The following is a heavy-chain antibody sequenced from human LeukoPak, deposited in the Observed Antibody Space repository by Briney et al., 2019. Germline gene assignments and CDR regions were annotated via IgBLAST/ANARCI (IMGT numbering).Heavy chain of an antibody. CDR1: GGSISSGDYY. CDR2: IYYSGST. J-gene: IGHJ5*02. D-gene: IGHD3-3*01. CDR3: ARGLRFLEWLGPWFDP. Sequence: SETLSLTCTVSGGSISSGDYYWSWIDQPPGKGLEWIGFIYYSGSTYYNPSLKSRVTISVDTSKNQFSLKLSSVTAADTAVYYCARGLRFLEWLGPWFDPWGQGTLVTVSS. V-gene: IGHV4-30-4*01.